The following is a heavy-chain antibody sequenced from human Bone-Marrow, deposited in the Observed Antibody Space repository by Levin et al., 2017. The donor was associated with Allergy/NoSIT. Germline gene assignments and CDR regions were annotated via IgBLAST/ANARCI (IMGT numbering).Heavy chain of an antibody. CDR1: GFSLDGYA. J-gene: IGHJ4*02. CDR2: ISSNSGTI. CDR3: AKASNLRGSIAAADY. V-gene: IGHV3-9*01. D-gene: IGHD6-13*01. Sequence: QSGGSLRLSCAASGFSLDGYAMHWVRQAPGKGLEWVSGISSNSGTIGYADSVKGRFTISRDNAKNSLYLQMNSLRGEDSALYYCAKASNLRGSIAAADYWGQGTLVTVSS.